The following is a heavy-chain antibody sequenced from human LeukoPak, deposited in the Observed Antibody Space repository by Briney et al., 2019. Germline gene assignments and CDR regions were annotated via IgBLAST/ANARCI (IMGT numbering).Heavy chain of an antibody. CDR1: GGSLKDYL. Sequence: PSETLSLTCAVYGGSLKDYLWSWIRQPPGQGLEWIGEVGHSGTTNYNPSLKSRVTISVDTSKNQFPLKLTSVTAADTAVYYCARELISSRAAFDTWGQGAVVTVSS. D-gene: IGHD3-10*01. J-gene: IGHJ3*02. CDR3: ARELISSRAAFDT. CDR2: VGHSGTT. V-gene: IGHV4-34*01.